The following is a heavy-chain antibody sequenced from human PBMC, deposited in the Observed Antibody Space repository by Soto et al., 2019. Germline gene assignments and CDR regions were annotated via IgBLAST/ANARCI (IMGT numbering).Heavy chain of an antibody. D-gene: IGHD2-2*01. J-gene: IGHJ6*02. CDR1: GFTFSSYV. CDR2: ISYDGSNK. CDR3: AKDLEGYCSSTSCYTYFGLDV. Sequence: GGSLRLSCAASGFTFSSYVMHWVRQAPGKGLEWVAVISYDGSNKYYADSVRGRFTISRDNSKHTLFLQMNSLRPEDTAVYYCAKDLEGYCSSTSCYTYFGLDVWGQGTTVTVSS. V-gene: IGHV3-30*18.